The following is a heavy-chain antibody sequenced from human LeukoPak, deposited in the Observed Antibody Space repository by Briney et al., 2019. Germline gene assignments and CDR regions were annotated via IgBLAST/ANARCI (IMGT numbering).Heavy chain of an antibody. J-gene: IGHJ3*02. Sequence: GGFLRLSCAASGFTFSNYDMHWVRQAPGKGLEWVAVIWYDGSNKYYADSVKGRFTISRDNSKNTLYLQMNSLRAEDTAVYYCARDDYGGKLDIWGQGTVVTVSS. D-gene: IGHD4-23*01. CDR1: GFTFSNYD. CDR3: ARDDYGGKLDI. V-gene: IGHV3-33*01. CDR2: IWYDGSNK.